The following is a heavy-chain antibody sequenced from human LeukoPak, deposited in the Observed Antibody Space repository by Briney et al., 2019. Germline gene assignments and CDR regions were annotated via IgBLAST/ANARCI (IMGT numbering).Heavy chain of an antibody. V-gene: IGHV1-2*02. J-gene: IGHJ4*02. CDR2: INPNSGGT. CDR1: GYTFTGYY. CDR3: ARDLASSSGWFD. Sequence: ASVKVSCKASGYTFTGYYTHWVRQAPGQGLEWMGWINPNSGGTNYAQKFQGRVTMTRDTSISTAYMELSRLRSDDTAVYYCARDLASSSGWFDWGQGTLVTVSS. D-gene: IGHD6-19*01.